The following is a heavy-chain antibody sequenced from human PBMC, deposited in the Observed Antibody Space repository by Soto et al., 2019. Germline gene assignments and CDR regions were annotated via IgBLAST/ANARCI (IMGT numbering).Heavy chain of an antibody. CDR1: VFTFRNYA. J-gene: IGHJ6*02. Sequence: EVQLLESGGGWVQPGGFLRLSCAASVFTFRNYAMSWVRQSPGKGLEWVSTISGSGGSTYYADSVKGRFTISRDNSQNTLYLQMNSLRAEDTAVYYCAKTTVIVGYYYGMDVWGQGTTVTVSS. D-gene: IGHD4-17*01. CDR2: ISGSGGST. V-gene: IGHV3-23*01. CDR3: AKTTVIVGYYYGMDV.